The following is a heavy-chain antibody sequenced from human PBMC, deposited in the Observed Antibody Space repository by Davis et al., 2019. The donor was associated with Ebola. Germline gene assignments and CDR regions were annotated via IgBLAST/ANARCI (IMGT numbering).Heavy chain of an antibody. CDR3: VSAASGTYYFDY. V-gene: IGHV3-74*01. D-gene: IGHD1-1*01. CDR1: GFTFNKYW. J-gene: IGHJ4*02. Sequence: HTGGSLRLSCAASGFTFNKYWMSWVRQAPGKGLAWVSRMNSDGSRANYADSVKGRFTISRDNAKNTLYLQMDSLRAEDTAVYYCVSAASGTYYFDYWGQGTLVTVSS. CDR2: MNSDGSRA.